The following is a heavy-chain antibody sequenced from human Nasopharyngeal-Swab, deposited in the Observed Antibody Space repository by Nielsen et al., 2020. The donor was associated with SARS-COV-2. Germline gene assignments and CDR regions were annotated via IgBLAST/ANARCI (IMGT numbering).Heavy chain of an antibody. J-gene: IGHJ3*02. Sequence: GGSLRLSCAASGLGFSNYEMNWVRQAPGKGLEWISYISTPTATIYYADSVKGRFTISRDNAKNSLYLQMNSLRAEDTAVYYCAREVPYSGHDDAFDIWGQGTMVTVSA. CDR2: ISTPTATI. CDR3: AREVPYSGHDDAFDI. D-gene: IGHD5-12*01. CDR1: GLGFSNYE. V-gene: IGHV3-48*03.